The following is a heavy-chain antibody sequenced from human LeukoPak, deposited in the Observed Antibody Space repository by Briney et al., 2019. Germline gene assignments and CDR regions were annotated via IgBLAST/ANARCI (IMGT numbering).Heavy chain of an antibody. V-gene: IGHV4-61*01. D-gene: IGHD5-24*01. CDR1: GDSISTSNSY. CDR3: ARDCQDGCRH. J-gene: IGHJ4*02. Sequence: KTSETLSLTCTVSGDSISTSNSYWGWIRQPPGKGLEWIGYIYYSGSTNYNPSLKSRVTISVDTSKNQFSLKLSSVTAADTAVYYCARDCQDGCRHWGQGTLVTVSS. CDR2: IYYSGST.